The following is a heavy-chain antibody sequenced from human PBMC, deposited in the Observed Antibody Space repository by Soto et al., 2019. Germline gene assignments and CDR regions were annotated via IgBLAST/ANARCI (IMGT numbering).Heavy chain of an antibody. Sequence: EVQLVESGGGLVEPGGSLRLSCAASGFTFNNAWMNWVRQAPGKGLEWVARIKSKTDGGATDYAAPVKGKFTLSRDDSKNTLSLQMNSLKIEDTAIYYCTTALGTSGTTGEDLYWGQGTLVTVSS. V-gene: IGHV3-15*07. D-gene: IGHD1-7*01. CDR2: IKSKTDGGAT. J-gene: IGHJ4*02. CDR3: TTALGTSGTTGEDLY. CDR1: GFTFNNAW.